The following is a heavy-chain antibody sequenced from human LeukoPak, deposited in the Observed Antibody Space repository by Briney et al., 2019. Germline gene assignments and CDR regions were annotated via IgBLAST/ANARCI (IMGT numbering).Heavy chain of an antibody. V-gene: IGHV4-4*09. Sequence: SHTLSLICTVSGDSITSQYWSWIRQPPGKGLEWIGYIQINGDTNHNPSLKSRVTLSTDTSKNQFSLNLNSVTAADTAVYYCARTARLLHHWGQGTLVTVSS. D-gene: IGHD2-15*01. CDR3: ARTARLLHH. CDR1: GDSITSQY. J-gene: IGHJ1*01. CDR2: IQINGDT.